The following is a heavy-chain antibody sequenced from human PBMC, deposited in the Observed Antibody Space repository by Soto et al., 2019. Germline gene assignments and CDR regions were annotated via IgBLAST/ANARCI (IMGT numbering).Heavy chain of an antibody. CDR2: IDPRSGGT. CDR3: ATDDYGSFPY. Sequence: HVQLVQSGTEVKKPGASVRVSCMVSGYPFTTYYIHWVRQAPGQGLEWMGWIDPRSGGTVYEQKFLGRVTMTRDTSISTVYMDLSGLTSDDTALYYCATDDYGSFPYWGQGSLVTVSS. J-gene: IGHJ4*02. CDR1: GYPFTTYY. V-gene: IGHV1-2*02. D-gene: IGHD1-26*01.